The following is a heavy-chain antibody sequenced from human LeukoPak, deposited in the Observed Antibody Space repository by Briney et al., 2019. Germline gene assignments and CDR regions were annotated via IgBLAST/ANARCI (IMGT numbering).Heavy chain of an antibody. J-gene: IGHJ4*02. D-gene: IGHD3-10*01. CDR1: GFIFSDYY. V-gene: IGHV3-11*04. CDR2: IGTSGSPI. CDR3: AREGYYGSGSPPSLYFDY. Sequence: GGSLRLSCAASGFIFSDYYMTWLRQAPGKGLEWIAYIGTSGSPIYYADSVKGRFTISRDNSRSTLYLQMNSLRPEDTAIYYCAREGYYGSGSPPSLYFDYWGQGTLVTVSS.